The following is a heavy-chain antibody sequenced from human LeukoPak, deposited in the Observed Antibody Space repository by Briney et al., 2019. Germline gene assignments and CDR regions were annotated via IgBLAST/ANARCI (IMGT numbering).Heavy chain of an antibody. Sequence: ASVKVSCKASGYTFTSYGISWVRQAPGQGLEWIGWISAYNGNTNYAQKLQGRVTMTTDTSTSTAYMELRSLRSDDTAVYYCASGDLTTGIPRSYYYYGMDVWGQGTTVTVSS. CDR2: ISAYNGNT. V-gene: IGHV1-18*01. CDR3: ASGDLTTGIPRSYYYYGMDV. J-gene: IGHJ6*02. D-gene: IGHD1-1*01. CDR1: GYTFTSYG.